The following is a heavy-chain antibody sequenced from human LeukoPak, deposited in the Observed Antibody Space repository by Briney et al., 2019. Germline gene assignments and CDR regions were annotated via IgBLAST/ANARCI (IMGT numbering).Heavy chain of an antibody. CDR2: ISGGGGST. V-gene: IGHV3-23*01. D-gene: IGHD2-21*02. Sequence: PGRSLRLSCAASGLTFTIYAMNCGCQAPGKGLERVSGISGGGGSTYYAESVKGRFTISRDNSKNTIYLQMSSLRAEDTAVYYCAKATWGDNAFDIWGQGTKVTVSS. CDR3: AKATWGDNAFDI. CDR1: GLTFTIYA. J-gene: IGHJ3*02.